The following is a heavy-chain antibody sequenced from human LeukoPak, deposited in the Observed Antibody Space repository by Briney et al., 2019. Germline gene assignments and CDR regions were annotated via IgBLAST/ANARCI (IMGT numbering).Heavy chain of an antibody. V-gene: IGHV3-53*01. Sequence: GGSLRLSCAASGFTVSSNYMSWVRQAPGKGLEWVSVIYSGGSTYYADSVKGRFTISRDNSKNTLYLQMNSLRAEDTAVYYCARDQWLVRTKAFDIWGQGTMVTVSS. CDR3: ARDQWLVRTKAFDI. J-gene: IGHJ3*02. CDR1: GFTVSSNY. D-gene: IGHD6-19*01. CDR2: IYSGGST.